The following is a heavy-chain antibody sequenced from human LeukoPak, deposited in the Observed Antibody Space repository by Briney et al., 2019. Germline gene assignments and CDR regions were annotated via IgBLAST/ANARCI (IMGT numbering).Heavy chain of an antibody. V-gene: IGHV3-13*01. CDR2: IGTAGDT. CDR3: ARGDGWFYGMDV. Sequence: GGSLRLSCAASEFTFSSYTMYWVRQATGKGLEWVSAIGTAGDTYYPGSVRGRFTISRENAKNSLYLQMNSLRAGDTAVYYCARGDGWFYGMDVWGQGTTVTVSS. CDR1: EFTFSSYT. J-gene: IGHJ6*02. D-gene: IGHD5-24*01.